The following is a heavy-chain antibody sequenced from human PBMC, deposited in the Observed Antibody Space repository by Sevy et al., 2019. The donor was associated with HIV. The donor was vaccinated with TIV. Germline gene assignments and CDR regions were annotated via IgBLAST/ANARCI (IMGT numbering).Heavy chain of an antibody. J-gene: IGHJ4*02. D-gene: IGHD2-8*01. CDR3: AREGCTKPHDY. Sequence: AGSLRLSCAASGFTFSKYSMSWVRQPPGKGLEWVSTLSFGCGEINYADSVKGRFTISRDNSKSSVYMQMNNLRPEDTAVYYCAREGCTKPHDYWGQGTLVTVSS. CDR2: LSFGCGEI. CDR1: GFTFSKYS. V-gene: IGHV3-23*01.